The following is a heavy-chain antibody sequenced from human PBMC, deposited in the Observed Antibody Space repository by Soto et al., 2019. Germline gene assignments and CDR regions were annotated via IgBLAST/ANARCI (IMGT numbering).Heavy chain of an antibody. CDR3: AHLTTGGFYFDY. Sequence: QITLKESGPTLVKPTQTLTLNCTFYGFSLRTSGVGVGWIRQPPGKALEWLALIYWDDGKRYSPSLKSRLTITKDTSKNQVVLSITNMDTVDTATYSVAHLTTGGFYFDYWGQGTLVTVSS. CDR1: GFSLRTSGVG. V-gene: IGHV2-5*02. CDR2: IYWDDGK. J-gene: IGHJ4*02. D-gene: IGHD4-17*01.